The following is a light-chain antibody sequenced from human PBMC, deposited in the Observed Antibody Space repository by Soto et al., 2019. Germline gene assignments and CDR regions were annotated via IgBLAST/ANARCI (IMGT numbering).Light chain of an antibody. J-gene: IGKJ1*01. CDR1: QSVSSN. CDR2: GAS. Sequence: EIVVTKSTSTLSVAPGERATLSCGARQSVSSNLAWYQQKPGQGPRLLIYGASSRATGIPARFSGSGSATEFTLTISSLQSEDFAFYFCQQSNRWPLTFGQGTKVDI. CDR3: QQSNRWPLT. V-gene: IGKV3-15*01.